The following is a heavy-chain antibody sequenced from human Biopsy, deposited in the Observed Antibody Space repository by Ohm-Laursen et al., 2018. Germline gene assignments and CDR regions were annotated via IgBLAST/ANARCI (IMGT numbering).Heavy chain of an antibody. Sequence: GTLSLTCTVSGGAISSSTTYYWAWLRQPPGKGLEWIGSIYNTETTFYNPSLKSRVTISVDTSTNQFSLKVSSVTAADTALYFCARHPTGFWFDPWGNGTLVTVSS. CDR3: ARHPTGFWFDP. CDR1: GGAISSSTTYY. V-gene: IGHV4-39*01. CDR2: IYNTETT. J-gene: IGHJ5*02.